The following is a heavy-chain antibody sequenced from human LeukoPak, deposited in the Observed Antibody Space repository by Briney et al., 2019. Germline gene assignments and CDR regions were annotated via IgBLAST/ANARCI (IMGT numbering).Heavy chain of an antibody. J-gene: IGHJ4*02. V-gene: IGHV4-59*01. D-gene: IGHD3-10*01. CDR1: GGSISSYY. CDR2: IYYSGNT. Sequence: SETLSLTCTVSGGSISSYYWSWIRQPPGKGLEWIGYIYYSGNTNYNPSLKSRVTISVDTSKNQFSLKLTSVTAADTAVYYCARASRGHDYWGQGTLVTVSS. CDR3: ARASRGHDY.